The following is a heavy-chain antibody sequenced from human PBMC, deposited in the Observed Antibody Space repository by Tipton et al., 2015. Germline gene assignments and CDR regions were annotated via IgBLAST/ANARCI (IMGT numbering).Heavy chain of an antibody. V-gene: IGHV3-23*01. D-gene: IGHD1-26*01. CDR2: ISSSGSST. CDR1: GFTFSSYG. Sequence: GSLRLSCAGSGFTFSSYGMSWVRQASGKGLEWVSAISSSGSSTYYASSVKGRFTISRDDSKNTLYLQMNGPRAEDTAVYYCAKAESGTYHDYWGQGTLVTVSS. J-gene: IGHJ4*02. CDR3: AKAESGTYHDY.